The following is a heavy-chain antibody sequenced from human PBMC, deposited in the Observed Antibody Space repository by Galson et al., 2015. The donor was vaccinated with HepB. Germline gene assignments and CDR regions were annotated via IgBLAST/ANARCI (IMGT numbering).Heavy chain of an antibody. CDR2: IKQDGSEK. CDR3: ARDFWYCSSTSCQKGVYYYGMDV. J-gene: IGHJ6*02. Sequence: SLRLSCAASGFTFSSYWMSWVRQAPGKGLEWVANIKQDGSEKYYVDSVKGRFTISRDNAKNSLYLQMNSLSAEDTAVYYCARDFWYCSSTSCQKGVYYYGMDVWVQGTTFTVSS. V-gene: IGHV3-7*05. CDR1: GFTFSSYW. D-gene: IGHD2-2*01.